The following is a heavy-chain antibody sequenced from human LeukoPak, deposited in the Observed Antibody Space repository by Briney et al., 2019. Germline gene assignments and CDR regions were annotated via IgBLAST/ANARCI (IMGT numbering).Heavy chain of an antibody. J-gene: IGHJ1*01. CDR2: ISYNSGRV. CDR3: AKGPGYIYGYGHLDW. V-gene: IGHV3-9*01. Sequence: GRSLRLSCTASGFNFDQYGMHWVRQAPGKGLEWVSGISYNSGRVTYAESVKGRFTISRDNAKSSLYLQMNSLRDEDTALYYCAKGPGYIYGYGHLDWWGQGTLVTVSS. D-gene: IGHD5-18*01. CDR1: GFNFDQYG.